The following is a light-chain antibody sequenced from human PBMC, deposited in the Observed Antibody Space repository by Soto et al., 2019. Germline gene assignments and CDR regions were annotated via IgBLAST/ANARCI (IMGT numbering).Light chain of an antibody. Sequence: EIVMTQSPATLSVSPGERATLSCRASQSVGSDLAWYQQKPGQAPRLVIYDIFTTTTGVPTRISGSGSGTKFTLNISSLQSEDFAVYYCQQYNSLPLTCGGGTKVEFK. CDR1: QSVGSD. CDR3: QQYNSLPLT. CDR2: DIF. V-gene: IGKV3D-15*01. J-gene: IGKJ4*01.